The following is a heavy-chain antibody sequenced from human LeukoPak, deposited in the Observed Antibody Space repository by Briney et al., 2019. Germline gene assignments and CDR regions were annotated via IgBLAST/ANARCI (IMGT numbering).Heavy chain of an antibody. CDR3: ARDGRYCSSTSCFLDY. D-gene: IGHD2-2*01. CDR1: GFTFSSYA. CDR2: ISYDGSNK. Sequence: GGSLRLSCAASGFTFSSYAMHWVRQAPGKGLEWVAVISYDGSNKYYADSVKGRFTISRDNSKNTLYLQMNSLRAEDTAVHYCARDGRYCSSTSCFLDYWGQGTLVTVSS. J-gene: IGHJ4*02. V-gene: IGHV3-30-3*01.